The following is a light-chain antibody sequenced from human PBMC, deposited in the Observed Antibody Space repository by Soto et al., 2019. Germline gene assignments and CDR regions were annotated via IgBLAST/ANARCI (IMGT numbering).Light chain of an antibody. J-gene: IGKJ2*01. CDR1: QSVRNNS. V-gene: IGKV3-20*01. CDR2: GTS. Sequence: EIVLTQSPGTLSLSPGERATLSCRASQSVRNNSLAWYQQQPGQAPSLLIFGTSSRAAGIPDRFSGSGSGTDFTLTINRLDPEDSAVYFCHQYGYGVDTFGHGTKLEIK. CDR3: HQYGYGVDT.